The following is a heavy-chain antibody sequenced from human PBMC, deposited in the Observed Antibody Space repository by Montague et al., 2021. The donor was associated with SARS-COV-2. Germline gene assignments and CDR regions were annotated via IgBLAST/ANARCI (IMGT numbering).Heavy chain of an antibody. CDR3: ARSTGHFDY. Sequence: SLRLSCAASGFTFSIYSMNWVRQAPGKGLGWVSYITGTSSLVHYADSVKGRFTISRDNAQNSLYLQMNSLRDEDTAVYYCARSTGHFDYWGLGTLVTVSS. J-gene: IGHJ4*02. CDR2: ITGTSSLV. D-gene: IGHD7-27*01. CDR1: GFTFSIYS. V-gene: IGHV3-48*02.